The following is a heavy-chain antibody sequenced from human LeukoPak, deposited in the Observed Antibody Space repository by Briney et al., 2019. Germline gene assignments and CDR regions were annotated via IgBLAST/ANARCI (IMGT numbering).Heavy chain of an antibody. D-gene: IGHD3-16*01. CDR1: GFTVSSNY. Sequence: GGSLRLSCAASGFTVSSNYMSWVRQAPGKGLEWVSVIYSGGSTYYADSVKGRFTISRDSSKNILHLQMNTLRAEDTAVYYCARDFLHLGGWGQGTMVTVSS. V-gene: IGHV3-66*01. CDR2: IYSGGST. CDR3: ARDFLHLGG. J-gene: IGHJ3*01.